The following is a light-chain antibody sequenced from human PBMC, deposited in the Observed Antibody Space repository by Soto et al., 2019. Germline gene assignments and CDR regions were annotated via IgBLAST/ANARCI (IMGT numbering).Light chain of an antibody. CDR3: QQYGSSGT. V-gene: IGKV3-20*01. CDR2: GAS. J-gene: IGKJ1*01. Sequence: EVVMTQSPATLSVSPGGRATLSCRSSQSVSNYLAWYQQKPGQAPRLLISGASIRATGIPDRFSGNGSGTDFTLTITRLEPENFAVYYCQQYGSSGTFGQGTKVDIK. CDR1: QSVSNY.